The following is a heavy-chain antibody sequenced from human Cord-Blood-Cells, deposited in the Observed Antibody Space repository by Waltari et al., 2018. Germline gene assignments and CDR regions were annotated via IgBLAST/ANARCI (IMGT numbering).Heavy chain of an antibody. V-gene: IGHV3-30*02. D-gene: IGHD6-13*01. CDR2: IRSDGSNI. Sequence: QVQLVESGGGVVQPGASLRLSCAASGFTFSTRGLHWVRQAPGKGLEWVAYIRSDGSNINYADSVKGRFTISRDNSKNTLYLQMNSLRAEDTAVYYCATYSASRGFNYWGQGTLVTVSS. CDR3: ATYSASRGFNY. J-gene: IGHJ4*02. CDR1: GFTFSTRG.